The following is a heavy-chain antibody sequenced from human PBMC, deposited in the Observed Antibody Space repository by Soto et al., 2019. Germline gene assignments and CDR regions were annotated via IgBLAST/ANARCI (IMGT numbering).Heavy chain of an antibody. J-gene: IGHJ4*02. D-gene: IGHD3-10*01. CDR2: IFYSGST. CDR1: GGSLSSYY. Sequence: PSDTLSLTCTVSGGSLSSYYWSWIRQSPGKGLEWIGYIFYSGSTTYNPSLKSRVTISVDASKNQFSLKLSSVTAADTAVYYCARRYGESNFDYWGQGTLVNVSS. V-gene: IGHV4-59*01. CDR3: ARRYGESNFDY.